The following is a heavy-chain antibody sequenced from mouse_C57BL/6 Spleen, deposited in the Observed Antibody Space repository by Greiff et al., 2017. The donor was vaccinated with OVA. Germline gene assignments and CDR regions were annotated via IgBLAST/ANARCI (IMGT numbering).Heavy chain of an antibody. D-gene: IGHD1-1*01. Sequence: EVQLQQSGPGLVKPSQSLSLTCSVTGYSITSGYYWNWIRQFPGNKLEWMGYISYDGSNNYNPSLKNRISITRDTSKNQFFLKLNSVTTEDTATYYCARGLRGSFDYWGQGTTLTVSS. V-gene: IGHV3-6*01. CDR1: GYSITSGYY. J-gene: IGHJ2*01. CDR3: ARGLRGSFDY. CDR2: ISYDGSN.